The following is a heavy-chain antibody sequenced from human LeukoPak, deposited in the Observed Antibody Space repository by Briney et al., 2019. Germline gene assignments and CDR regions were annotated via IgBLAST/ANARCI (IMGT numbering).Heavy chain of an antibody. J-gene: IGHJ3*02. CDR2: IYYSGST. Sequence: SETLSLTCTVSGGSISSYSWTWIRQPPGKGLEWIGYIYYSGSTNYNPSLKSRVTISVDTSKSHFSLNLSSVTAADTAVYYCARVKGSGSYFAFDTWGQGTMVTVSS. CDR1: GGSISSYS. CDR3: ARVKGSGSYFAFDT. V-gene: IGHV4-59*01. D-gene: IGHD3-10*01.